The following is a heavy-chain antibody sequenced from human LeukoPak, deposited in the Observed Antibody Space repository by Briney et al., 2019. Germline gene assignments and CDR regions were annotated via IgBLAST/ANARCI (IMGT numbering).Heavy chain of an antibody. CDR2: IYYSGST. CDR3: ARISSSGWYHFDY. V-gene: IGHV4-59*08. Sequence: SETLSLTCTVSGGSISSYYWSWIRQPPGKGLEGIGYIYYSGSTNYNPSLKSRVTISVDTSKNQFSLKLSSVTAADTAVYYCARISSSGWYHFDYWGQGTLVTVSS. CDR1: GGSISSYY. J-gene: IGHJ4*02. D-gene: IGHD6-19*01.